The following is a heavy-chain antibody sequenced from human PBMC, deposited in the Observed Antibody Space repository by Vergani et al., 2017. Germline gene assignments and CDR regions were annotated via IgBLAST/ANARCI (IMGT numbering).Heavy chain of an antibody. CDR3: ARTYYDILTGYYTPHEPYYYYYYMDV. CDR2: ISSSSSTI. D-gene: IGHD3-9*01. Sequence: EVQLVESGGGLVQPGGSLRLSCAASGFTFSSYSMNWVRQAPGKGLEWVSYISSSSSTIYYADSVKGRFTISRDNAKNSLYLQMNSLRDEDTAVYYCARTYYDILTGYYTPHEPYYYYYYMDVWGKGTTVTVSS. V-gene: IGHV3-48*02. CDR1: GFTFSSYS. J-gene: IGHJ6*03.